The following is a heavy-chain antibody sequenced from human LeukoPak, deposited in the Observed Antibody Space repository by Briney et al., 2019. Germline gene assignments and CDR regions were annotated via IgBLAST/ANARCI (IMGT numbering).Heavy chain of an antibody. CDR2: INPNSGGT. Sequence: GASVKVSCKASGYTFTGYYMHWVRQAPGQGLEWMGWINPNSGGTNYAQKFQGRVTMTRDTSISTAYMELSSLRSEDTAVYYCARDLPIAVAGGGWFDPWGQGTLVTVSS. CDR3: ARDLPIAVAGGGWFDP. D-gene: IGHD6-19*01. V-gene: IGHV1-2*02. CDR1: GYTFTGYY. J-gene: IGHJ5*02.